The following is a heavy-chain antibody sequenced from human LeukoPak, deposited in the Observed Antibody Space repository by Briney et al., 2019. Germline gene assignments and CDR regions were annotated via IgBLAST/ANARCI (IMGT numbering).Heavy chain of an antibody. CDR2: IYYSGRT. J-gene: IGHJ4*02. D-gene: IGHD6-19*01. V-gene: IGHV4-39*01. Sequence: SETLSLTCAVSGGSINSNSYYWAWVRQPPGKGLEWIGSIYYSGRTFYNPSLKSRVTISVDTSKNQFSLRLSSVTAADTAVYYCASGSSGWSMYYFDYWGQGTLVTVSS. CDR3: ASGSSGWSMYYFDY. CDR1: GGSINSNSYY.